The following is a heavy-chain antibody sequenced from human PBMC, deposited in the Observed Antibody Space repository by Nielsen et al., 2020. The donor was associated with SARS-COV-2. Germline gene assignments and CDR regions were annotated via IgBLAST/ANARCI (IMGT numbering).Heavy chain of an antibody. CDR3: ARDKLIAAPVYCFDP. Sequence: GESLKISCAASGFTFSSYSIHWVRQAPGKGLERVAVMSSDGSKKFYADSVKGRFTISRDNSKNTLYLQMNSLSTDDTAVYYCARDKLIAAPVYCFDPWGQGTLVTVSS. CDR2: MSSDGSKK. V-gene: IGHV3-30*04. J-gene: IGHJ5*02. CDR1: GFTFSSYS. D-gene: IGHD6-13*01.